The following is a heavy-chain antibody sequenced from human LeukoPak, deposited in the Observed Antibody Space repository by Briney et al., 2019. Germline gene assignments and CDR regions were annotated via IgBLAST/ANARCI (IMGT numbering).Heavy chain of an antibody. J-gene: IGHJ4*02. V-gene: IGHV3-21*01. Sequence: GGSLRLSCAASGFTSSTYTMNWVRQAPGKGLEWVSSINGDGRYIYYADSMEGRFTISRDNAKNSLYPQMNSLRAEDTAMYYCVRVWGHSGYDYFPFDYWGQGTLVTVSS. CDR1: GFTSSTYT. CDR2: INGDGRYI. CDR3: VRVWGHSGYDYFPFDY. D-gene: IGHD5-12*01.